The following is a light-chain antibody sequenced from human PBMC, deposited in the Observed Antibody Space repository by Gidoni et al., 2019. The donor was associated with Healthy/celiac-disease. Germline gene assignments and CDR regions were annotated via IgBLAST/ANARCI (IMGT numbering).Light chain of an antibody. CDR3: QQYYSAPPLT. CDR1: QRVLYSSNNKNY. J-gene: IGKJ4*01. Sequence: DIVMTQSPDSLAVSLGERATINCKSSQRVLYSSNNKNYLAWYQQQPGQPPKLLIYWASTRESGVPYRFSVSGSGTDFTLTISSLPAEDVAVYYCQQYYSAPPLTFXGXTKVEIK. V-gene: IGKV4-1*01. CDR2: WAS.